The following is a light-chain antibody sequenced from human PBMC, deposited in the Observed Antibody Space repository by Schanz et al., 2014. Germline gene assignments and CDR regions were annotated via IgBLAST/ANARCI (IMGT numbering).Light chain of an antibody. V-gene: IGKV3D-20*02. Sequence: EIVLTQSPGTLSMSPGERATLSCRASQSISSSYLAWYQQKPGQGPRLLIYGASSRATGIPDRFSGSGSGTDFTLTISSLQSEDFAVYYCQQRSNWPLTFGGGTKVEIK. CDR1: QSISSSY. CDR2: GAS. CDR3: QQRSNWPLT. J-gene: IGKJ4*01.